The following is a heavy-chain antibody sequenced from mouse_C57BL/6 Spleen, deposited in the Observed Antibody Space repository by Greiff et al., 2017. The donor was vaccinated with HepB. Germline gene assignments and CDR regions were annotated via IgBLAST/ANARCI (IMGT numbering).Heavy chain of an antibody. CDR2: ISSGSSTI. CDR3: ARGGYDYDYYAMDY. CDR1: GFTFSDYG. D-gene: IGHD2-4*01. Sequence: EVKLMESGGGLVKPGGSLKLSCAASGFTFSDYGMHWVRQAPEKGLEWVAYISSGSSTIYYADTVKGRFTISRVNAKNTLFLQMTSLRSEDTAMYYYARGGYDYDYYAMDYWGQGTSVTVSS. J-gene: IGHJ4*01. V-gene: IGHV5-17*01.